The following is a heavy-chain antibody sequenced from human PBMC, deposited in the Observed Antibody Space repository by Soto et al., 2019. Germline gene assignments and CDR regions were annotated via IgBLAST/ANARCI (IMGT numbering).Heavy chain of an antibody. V-gene: IGHV4-39*02. CDR3: ARDSSGWYLKNWFDP. Sequence: SETLSLTCTVSGGSISSSSYYWGWIRQPPGKGLEWIGSIYYSGSTYYNPSLKSRVTISVDTSKNQFSLKLSSVTAADTAVYYCARDSSGWYLKNWFDPWGKGTLVTVSS. J-gene: IGHJ5*02. CDR1: GGSISSSSYY. D-gene: IGHD6-19*01. CDR2: IYYSGST.